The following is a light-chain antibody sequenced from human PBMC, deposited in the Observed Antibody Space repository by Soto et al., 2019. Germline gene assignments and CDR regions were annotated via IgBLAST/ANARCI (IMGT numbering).Light chain of an antibody. CDR2: DND. Sequence: QSVLTQPPSASGTPGQRVTISASGSSSNIGSNPVSWYQQRPGTAPKLLIYDNDERPSGVPVRFSGSKSATSASLAISGLQSEDEGDYYCATWDDSRNGYVFGPRTKVTVL. CDR3: ATWDDSRNGYV. J-gene: IGLJ1*01. V-gene: IGLV1-44*01. CDR1: SSNIGSNP.